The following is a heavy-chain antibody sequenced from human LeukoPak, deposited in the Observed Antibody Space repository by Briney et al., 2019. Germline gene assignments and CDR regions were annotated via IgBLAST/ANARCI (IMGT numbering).Heavy chain of an antibody. Sequence: SETLSLTCIVSGSISSYYWTWIRQPPGKGLEWIGHSYFTGNPNYNPSLKSRVTISADPPKNQFSLKLTSVTAADTAVYYCAGLRSTVAWASFDYWGQGILVTVSP. CDR2: SYFTGNP. CDR1: GSISSYY. D-gene: IGHD4-23*01. CDR3: AGLRSTVAWASFDY. V-gene: IGHV4-59*08. J-gene: IGHJ4*02.